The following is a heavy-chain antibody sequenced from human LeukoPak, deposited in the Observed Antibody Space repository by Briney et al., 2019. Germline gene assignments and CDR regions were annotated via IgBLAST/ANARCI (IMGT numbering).Heavy chain of an antibody. J-gene: IGHJ5*02. V-gene: IGHV1-18*01. D-gene: IGHD6-19*01. CDR1: GYTLTSYG. CDR2: ISAYNGNT. Sequence: GASVKVSRKASGYTLTSYGISWVRQAPGQGLEWMGWISAYNGNTNYAQKLQGRVTMTTDTSTSTAYMELRSLSSDDTAVYYCARDFVGIAVAGTGSNWFDPWGQGTLVTVSS. CDR3: ARDFVGIAVAGTGSNWFDP.